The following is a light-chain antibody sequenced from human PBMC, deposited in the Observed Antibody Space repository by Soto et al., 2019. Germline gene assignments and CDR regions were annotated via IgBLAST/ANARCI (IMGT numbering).Light chain of an antibody. CDR2: EVT. CDR3: SSYTSINTQL. J-gene: IGLJ3*02. CDR1: SSDFGNFNY. Sequence: QSALTQPASVSGSPGQSITISCTGASSDFGNFNYVSWYQQHPGKVPKLIIYEVTSRHSGGSNRFSGSKSDNTASLTISGLQAEDEAYYYCSSYTSINTQLFGGRTKLTVL. V-gene: IGLV2-14*01.